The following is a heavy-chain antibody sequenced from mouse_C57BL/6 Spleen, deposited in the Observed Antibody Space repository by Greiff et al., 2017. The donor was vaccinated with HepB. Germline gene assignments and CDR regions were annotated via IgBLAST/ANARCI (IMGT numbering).Heavy chain of an antibody. CDR3: ALAYYSNVFYYYAMDY. CDR2: IDPNSGGT. V-gene: IGHV1-72*01. D-gene: IGHD2-5*01. CDR1: GYTFTSYW. J-gene: IGHJ4*01. Sequence: QVQLQQPGAELVKPGASVKLSCKASGYTFTSYWMHWVKQRPGRGLEWIGRIDPNSGGTKYNEKFKSKATLTVDKPSSTAYMQLSSLTSEDSAVYYCALAYYSNVFYYYAMDYWGQGTSVTVSS.